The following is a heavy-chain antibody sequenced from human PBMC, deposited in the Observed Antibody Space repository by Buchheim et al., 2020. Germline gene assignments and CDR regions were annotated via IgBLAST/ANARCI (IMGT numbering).Heavy chain of an antibody. V-gene: IGHV3-30*04. CDR3: ASDLSGGGLDY. J-gene: IGHJ4*02. CDR1: GISFSRYS. D-gene: IGHD2-15*01. CDR2: ISDDATRT. Sequence: QVQLVESGGGVVQPGRSLRLSCAASGISFSRYSMHWVRQAPGKGLEWVAVISDDATRTNYADSVRGRFTISRDNSRNQIYMQMGSLRLDDTAVFYCASDLSGGGLDYWGQGTL.